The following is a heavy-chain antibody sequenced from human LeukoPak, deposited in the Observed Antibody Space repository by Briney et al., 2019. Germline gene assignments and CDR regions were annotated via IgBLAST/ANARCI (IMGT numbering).Heavy chain of an antibody. CDR2: INTDGSIT. CDR1: GFTFSDYW. D-gene: IGHD6-19*01. Sequence: GGSLRLSCAASGFTFSDYWIHWVRQAPGKGLVWVSRINTDGSITNYADSVKGRFTISRDNSKNTLYLQMNSLRAEDTAVYYCARDQWLALQHWGQGTLVTVSS. J-gene: IGHJ1*01. V-gene: IGHV3-74*01. CDR3: ARDQWLALQH.